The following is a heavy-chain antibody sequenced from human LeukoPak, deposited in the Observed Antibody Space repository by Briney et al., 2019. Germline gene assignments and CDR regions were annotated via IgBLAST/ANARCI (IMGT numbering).Heavy chain of an antibody. V-gene: IGHV5-10-1*01. D-gene: IGHD2-15*01. CDR2: IDPIDSHT. Sequence: GESLKLSCQGSGFSFTRSWISGVRQVPGKGLEWMGRIDPIDSHTNYSPSFQGHVTISSDKSISTAYLQWTSLKASDTAIYYCARHGYCSGDSCYSASYFSYYGMDVWGQGTSVTVSS. CDR3: ARHGYCSGDSCYSASYFSYYGMDV. CDR1: GFSFTRSW. J-gene: IGHJ6*02.